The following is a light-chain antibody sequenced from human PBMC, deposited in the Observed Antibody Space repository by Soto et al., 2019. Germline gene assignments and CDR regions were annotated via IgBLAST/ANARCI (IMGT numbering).Light chain of an antibody. CDR3: QQYDNRSPLT. J-gene: IGKJ4*01. CDR2: GAS. CDR1: QSVCSN. V-gene: IGKV3-15*01. Sequence: EVVMTQCPATLSVSPGVRATPSCSASQSVCSNLTWYQQKPGQAPRLLIDGASTRATGVPARFSGSGSGTDFTLTISSLQTEDFGVYYCQQYDNRSPLTFGGGTKVEI.